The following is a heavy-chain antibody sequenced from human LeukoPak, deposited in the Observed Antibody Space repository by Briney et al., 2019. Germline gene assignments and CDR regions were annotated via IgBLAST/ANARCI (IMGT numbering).Heavy chain of an antibody. CDR3: ARVDWQQLSTYMDV. CDR1: GYTFTSYD. V-gene: IGHV1-8*01. D-gene: IGHD6-13*01. CDR2: MNPNSGNT. Sequence: GASVKVSCKASGYTFTSYDINWVRQAAGQGLEWMGWMNPNSGNTGYAQKFQGRVTMTRNTSISTAYMELSSLRSEDTAVYYCARVDWQQLSTYMDVWGKGTTVTVSS. J-gene: IGHJ6*03.